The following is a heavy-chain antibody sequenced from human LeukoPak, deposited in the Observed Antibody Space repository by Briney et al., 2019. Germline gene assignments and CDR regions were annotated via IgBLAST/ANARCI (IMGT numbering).Heavy chain of an antibody. CDR1: GGSISSSSYY. D-gene: IGHD3-3*01. CDR2: IYYSGST. V-gene: IGHV4-39*01. Sequence: SETLSLTCTVSGGSISSSSYYWGWIRQPPGKGLEWIGSIYYSGSTYYNPSLKSRVTISVDTSKNQFSLKLSSVTAADTAVYYCARGPKTYYDFWSGYATVGYWGQGTLVTVSS. CDR3: ARGPKTYYDFWSGYATVGY. J-gene: IGHJ4*02.